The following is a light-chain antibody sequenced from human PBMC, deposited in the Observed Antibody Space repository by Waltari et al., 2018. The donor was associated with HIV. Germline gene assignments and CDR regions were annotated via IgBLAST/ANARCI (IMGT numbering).Light chain of an antibody. Sequence: QSALTQPPSASGSPGQSVTISCTGTSSDVGGYNYVSWYQQHPGKAPKLMIYEVTKRPPGVPDRFSGSKSGNTAALTVSGLQAEDEADYYCSSYAGSSNLRVFGGGTKLTVL. J-gene: IGLJ2*01. V-gene: IGLV2-8*01. CDR3: SSYAGSSNLRV. CDR2: EVT. CDR1: SSDVGGYNY.